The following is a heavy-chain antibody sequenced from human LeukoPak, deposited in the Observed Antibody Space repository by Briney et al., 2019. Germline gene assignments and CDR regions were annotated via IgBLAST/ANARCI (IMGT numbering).Heavy chain of an antibody. CDR2: IYYSGST. J-gene: IGHJ3*02. Sequence: PSETLSLTCTVSGGSISSYYWSWVRQPPGKGLEGIGYIYYSGSTNYNPSLKSRLTISVDTSKNQFSLKLSSVTAADTAVYYCAREAGLGAFDIWGQGTMVTVSS. V-gene: IGHV4-59*01. D-gene: IGHD6-19*01. CDR3: AREAGLGAFDI. CDR1: GGSISSYY.